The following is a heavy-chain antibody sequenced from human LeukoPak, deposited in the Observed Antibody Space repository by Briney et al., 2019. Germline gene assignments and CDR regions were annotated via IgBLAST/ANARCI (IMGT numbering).Heavy chain of an antibody. V-gene: IGHV3-23*01. J-gene: IGHJ6*03. CDR1: GFAFSSYA. Sequence: GGSLRLSCAASGFAFSSYAMSWVRQAPGKGLEWVSAISGSGGSTYSADSVKGRFTISRDNSKNTLYLQMNSLRAEDTAVYYCAKNVERGAYCSGGSCYPYYYYYMDVWGKGTTVTISS. CDR3: AKNVERGAYCSGGSCYPYYYYYMDV. CDR2: ISGSGGST. D-gene: IGHD2-15*01.